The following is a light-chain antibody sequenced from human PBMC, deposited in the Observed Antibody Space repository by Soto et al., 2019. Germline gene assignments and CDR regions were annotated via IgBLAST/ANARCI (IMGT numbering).Light chain of an antibody. CDR3: SSQADRSTII. Sequence: QSALTQPASVSGSPGQSITISCTGTSSDVGTYNRVSWYQQQPGKAPRLMIYDVSNRPSGVSNRFSGSKSSNTASLTISGLQAEDEANYYCSSQADRSTIIFGGGTQLTGL. J-gene: IGLJ2*01. CDR1: SSDVGTYNR. V-gene: IGLV2-14*03. CDR2: DVS.